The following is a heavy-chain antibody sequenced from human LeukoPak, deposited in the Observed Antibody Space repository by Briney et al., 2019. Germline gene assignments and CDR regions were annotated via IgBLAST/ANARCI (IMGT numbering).Heavy chain of an antibody. D-gene: IGHD6-13*01. V-gene: IGHV1-18*01. CDR2: ISAYNGNT. J-gene: IGHJ4*02. CDR3: ARDASAASTGGHFDH. Sequence: ASVKVSCKASGYTFTSYGISWVRQAPGQGLEWMGWISAYNGNTNYAQKLQGRVTMTTDTSTSTAYMELRSLRSDDTAVYYCARDASAASTGGHFDHWGQGTLVTVSS. CDR1: GYTFTSYG.